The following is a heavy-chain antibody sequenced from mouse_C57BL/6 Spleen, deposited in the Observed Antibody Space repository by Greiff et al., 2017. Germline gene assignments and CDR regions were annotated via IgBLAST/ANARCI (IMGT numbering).Heavy chain of an antibody. J-gene: IGHJ2*01. CDR3: ARSEGYDGYYDFDY. Sequence: VQLKQPGAELVKPGASVKLSCKASGYTFTSYWMHWVKQRPGQGLEWIGMIHPNSGSTNYNEKFKSKATLTVDKSSSTAYMQLSSLTSEDSAVYYCARSEGYDGYYDFDYWGQGTTLTVSS. CDR2: IHPNSGST. D-gene: IGHD2-3*01. CDR1: GYTFTSYW. V-gene: IGHV1-64*01.